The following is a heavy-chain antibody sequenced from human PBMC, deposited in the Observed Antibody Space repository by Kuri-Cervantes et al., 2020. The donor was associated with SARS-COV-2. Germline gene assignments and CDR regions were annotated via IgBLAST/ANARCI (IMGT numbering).Heavy chain of an antibody. D-gene: IGHD4-11*01. CDR3: ARDPTVTTSTYYYYYYMDV. J-gene: IGHJ6*03. CDR1: GYTFTSYY. Sequence: ASVKVSCKASGYTFTSYYMHWVRQAPGQGLEWMGIINPSGGSTSYAQKFQGRVTMTRDTSTSTVYMELSSLRSADTAVYYCARDPTVTTSTYYYYYYMDVWGKGTTVTVSS. CDR2: INPSGGST. V-gene: IGHV1-46*03.